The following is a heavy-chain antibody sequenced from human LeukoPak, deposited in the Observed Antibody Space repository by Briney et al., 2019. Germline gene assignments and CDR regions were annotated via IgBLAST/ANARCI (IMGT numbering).Heavy chain of an antibody. CDR3: ARSALTAPNWFDP. J-gene: IGHJ5*02. Sequence: SVKVSCKASGGTFSSYAISWVRQAPGQGLEWMGGIIPIFGTANYAQKFQGRVTITTDESTSTAYTELSSLRSEDTAVYYCARSALTAPNWFDPWAQGTLVTVSS. V-gene: IGHV1-69*05. CDR2: IIPIFGTA. CDR1: GGTFSSYA. D-gene: IGHD3-16*01.